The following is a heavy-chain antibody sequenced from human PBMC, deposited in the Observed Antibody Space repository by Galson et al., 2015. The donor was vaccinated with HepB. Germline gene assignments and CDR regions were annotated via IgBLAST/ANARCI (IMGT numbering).Heavy chain of an antibody. Sequence: SLRLSCAASGFTFSDYGMHWVRQAPGKGLEWVAIIRNDGSCTFYTDSVKGRFTISRDNSKNTLFLQMNSLRAEDTAVYYCARDLLEPTASGSKLPDNWGQGTLVLVYS. V-gene: IGHV3-33*01. CDR1: GFTFSDYG. CDR2: IRNDGSCT. CDR3: ARDLLEPTASGSKLPDN. J-gene: IGHJ1*01. D-gene: IGHD6-13*01.